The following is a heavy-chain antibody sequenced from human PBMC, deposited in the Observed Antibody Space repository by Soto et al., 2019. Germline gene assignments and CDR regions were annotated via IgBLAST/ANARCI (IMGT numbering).Heavy chain of an antibody. CDR1: GFTFSSYF. CDR3: AKDWATVTTLSVSDNWFDP. D-gene: IGHD4-17*01. CDR2: ISYDGSNK. J-gene: IGHJ5*02. V-gene: IGHV3-30*18. Sequence: PGGSLRLSCAASGFTFSSYFMHWVRQAPGKGLEWVAVISYDGSNKYYADSVKGRFTISRDNSKNTLYLQMNSLRAEDTAVYYCAKDWATVTTLSVSDNWFDPWGQGTLVTVSS.